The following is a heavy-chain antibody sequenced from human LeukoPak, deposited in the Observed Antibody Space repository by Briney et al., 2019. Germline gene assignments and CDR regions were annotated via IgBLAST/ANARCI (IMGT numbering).Heavy chain of an antibody. CDR2: ISSNGGST. CDR3: ARGRDGYNGDWFDP. J-gene: IGHJ5*02. D-gene: IGHD5-24*01. Sequence: GGSLRLSCAASGFTFSSYAMHWARQAPGKGLEYVSAISSNGGSTYYANSVKGRFTISRDNSKNTLYLQMGSLRAEDMAVYYCARGRDGYNGDWFDPWGQGTLVTVSS. V-gene: IGHV3-64*01. CDR1: GFTFSSYA.